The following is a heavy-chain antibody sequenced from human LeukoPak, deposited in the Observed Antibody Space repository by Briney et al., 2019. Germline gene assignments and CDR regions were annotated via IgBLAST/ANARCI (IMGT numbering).Heavy chain of an antibody. CDR3: ARELGNWNYFDY. CDR1: GFTFSSYW. V-gene: IGHV3-74*01. D-gene: IGHD1-1*01. CDR2: INSDGSST. J-gene: IGHJ4*02. Sequence: GSLRLSCAASGFTFSSYWMHWVRQAPGKGLVWVSRINSDGSSTSYADSVKGRFTISRDNAKNTLYLQMNSLRAEDTAVYYCARELGNWNYFDYWDQGTLVTVSS.